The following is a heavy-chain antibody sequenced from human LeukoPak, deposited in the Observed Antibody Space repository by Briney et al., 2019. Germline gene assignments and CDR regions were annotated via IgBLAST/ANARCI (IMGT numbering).Heavy chain of an antibody. CDR1: GGSISSSNW. CDR3: ARGRGGYHEDFEF. D-gene: IGHD2-15*01. Sequence: SETLSLTCAVSGGSISSSNWWSWVRQPPGKGLEWIGEIYHSGSTNYNPSLKSRVTISVDTSKNQISLKLSSVTAADTAVYYCARGRGGYHEDFEFWGQGTLVNVAS. J-gene: IGHJ4*02. CDR2: IYHSGST. V-gene: IGHV4-4*02.